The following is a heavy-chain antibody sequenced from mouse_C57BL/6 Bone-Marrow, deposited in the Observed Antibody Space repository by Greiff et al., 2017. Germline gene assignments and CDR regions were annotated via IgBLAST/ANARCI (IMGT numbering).Heavy chain of an antibody. J-gene: IGHJ2*01. CDR3: ARGDYYGGFDY. V-gene: IGHV1-7*01. CDR2: INPRSGYT. D-gene: IGHD1-1*01. CDR1: GYTFTSYW. Sequence: VQLQQSGAELAKPGASVKLSCKASGYTFTSYWMHWVKQRPGQGLEWIGYINPRSGYTKYNQKFKDKATLTADKSSSTAYMQQSSLTNEDAAVDYCARGDYYGGFDYWGQGTTLTVSS.